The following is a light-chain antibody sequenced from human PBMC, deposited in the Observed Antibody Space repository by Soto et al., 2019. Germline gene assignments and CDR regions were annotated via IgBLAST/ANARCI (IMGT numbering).Light chain of an antibody. CDR1: QSVSSY. J-gene: IGKJ3*01. Sequence: EIVLTQSPATLSLSPGERATLSCRASQSVSSYLAWYQQKAGQPPRLLIYDASNRATGIPARFSGSGSGTDFALTISSLETEDFAVYYCQERSHWPLVTFGPGTRVDV. CDR3: QERSHWPLVT. CDR2: DAS. V-gene: IGKV3-11*01.